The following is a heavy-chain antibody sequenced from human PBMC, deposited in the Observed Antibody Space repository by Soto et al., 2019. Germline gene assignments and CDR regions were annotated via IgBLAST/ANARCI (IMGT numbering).Heavy chain of an antibody. V-gene: IGHV3-30*18. J-gene: IGHJ4*02. D-gene: IGHD6-13*01. CDR2: ISYDGSNK. CDR3: AKERIAAAGAY. Sequence: QVPLVESGGGVVQPGRSLRLSCAASGFTFSSYGMHWVRQAPGKGLEWVAVISYDGSNKYYADSVKGRFTISRDNSKNTLYLQMNSLRAEDTAVYYCAKERIAAAGAYWGQGTLVTVSS. CDR1: GFTFSSYG.